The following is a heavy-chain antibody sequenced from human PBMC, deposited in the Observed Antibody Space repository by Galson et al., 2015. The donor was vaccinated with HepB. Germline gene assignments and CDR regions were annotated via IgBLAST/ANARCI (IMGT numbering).Heavy chain of an antibody. V-gene: IGHV1-18*04. D-gene: IGHD3-3*01. J-gene: IGHJ6*02. CDR3: ARSTIPYGMDV. Sequence: SVKVSCKASGYTFTSYAVSWVRQAPGQGLEWRGWISGFNSNTNYLRKFQGRVTMTTDRSTSTAYMDLRSLRPDDTAVYYCARSTIPYGMDVWGQGTTVTVSS. CDR1: GYTFTSYA. CDR2: ISGFNSNT.